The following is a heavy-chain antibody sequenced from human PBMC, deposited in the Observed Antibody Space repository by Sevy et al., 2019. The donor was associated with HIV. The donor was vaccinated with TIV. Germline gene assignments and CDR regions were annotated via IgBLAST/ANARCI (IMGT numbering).Heavy chain of an antibody. J-gene: IGHJ4*02. CDR1: GFTFSSYG. V-gene: IGHV3-30*18. D-gene: IGHD4-17*01. CDR3: AKDQDGYFDY. CDR2: ISYDGSNK. Sequence: GGSLRLSCAASGFTFSSYGMHWVRQAPGKGVEWVAVISYDGSNKYYADSVKGRFTISRDNSKNTLYLQMNSLRAEDTAVYYCAKDQDGYFDYWGQGTLVTVSS.